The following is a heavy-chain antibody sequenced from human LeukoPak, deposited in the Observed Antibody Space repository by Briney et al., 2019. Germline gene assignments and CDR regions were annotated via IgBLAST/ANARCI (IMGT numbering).Heavy chain of an antibody. D-gene: IGHD1-26*01. V-gene: IGHV3-30*02. J-gene: IGHJ4*02. CDR1: GFTYSHNG. Sequence: PGGSLRLSCVASGFTYSHNGMHWVRQAPGKGLEWVAFIQYDGNTIFYADSVKGRFTISRDSAENSLYLQMNSLRVEDTAVYYCARGGVGATTSAIGFDSWGRGTLVTVSS. CDR3: ARGGVGATTSAIGFDS. CDR2: IQYDGNTI.